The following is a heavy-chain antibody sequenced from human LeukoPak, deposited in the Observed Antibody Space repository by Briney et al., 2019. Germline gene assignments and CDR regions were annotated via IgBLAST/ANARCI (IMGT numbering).Heavy chain of an antibody. CDR2: IYHSGST. CDR1: GGSISSSNW. J-gene: IGHJ4*02. Sequence: PSGTLSLTCAVSGGSISSSNWWSWVRQPPGKGLEWIGEIYHSGSTKCNLSLKSRVTISVDKSKNQFSLKLSSVTAADTAVYYCARGEGYSSSWYQPHFDYWGQGTLVTVSS. D-gene: IGHD6-13*01. CDR3: ARGEGYSSSWYQPHFDY. V-gene: IGHV4-4*02.